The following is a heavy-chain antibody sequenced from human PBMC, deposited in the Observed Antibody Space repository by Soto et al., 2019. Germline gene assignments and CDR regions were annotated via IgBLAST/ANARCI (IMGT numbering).Heavy chain of an antibody. CDR2: ISAYNGNT. J-gene: IGHJ2*01. Sequence: QVQLVQSGAEVKKPGASVKVSCKASGYTFTSYGISWVRQAPGRGLEWMGWISAYNGNTNYAQKLQGRVTMTTDTSTSTAYMELRSLRSDDTAVYYCARVRAIGSMNWYFDLWGRGTLVTVSS. CDR1: GYTFTSYG. V-gene: IGHV1-18*01. CDR3: ARVRAIGSMNWYFDL. D-gene: IGHD3-10*01.